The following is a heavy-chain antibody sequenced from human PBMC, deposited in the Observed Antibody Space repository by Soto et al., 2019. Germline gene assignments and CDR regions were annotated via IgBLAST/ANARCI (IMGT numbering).Heavy chain of an antibody. J-gene: IGHJ4*02. CDR1: GFIIPCCA. V-gene: IGHV3-30*01. D-gene: IGHD1-26*01. CDR3: ARDVRVGEPDYFGD. Sequence: QVRLVESGGGVVQPGRSLRLSCAASGFIIPCCAIHWIRQSPGKGLEWVAVIGADGTHKYYGDSVQGRFTISRDTSQNMVFLQMDSLTAEDTALYYCARDVRVGEPDYFGDWGQGTLVSVSS. CDR2: IGADGTHK.